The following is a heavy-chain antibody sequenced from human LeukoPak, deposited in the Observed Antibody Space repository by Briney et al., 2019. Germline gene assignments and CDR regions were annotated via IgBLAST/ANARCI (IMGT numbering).Heavy chain of an antibody. CDR3: ARGQGGDYYDTSGFYFDF. CDR1: GGSFSGYY. D-gene: IGHD3-22*01. Sequence: PSETLSLTCAVYGGSFSGYYWTWIRQPPGKGLEWIGYIYHSGSTYYSPSLKSRVTISVDKSKNQFSLKLSSVTAADTAVYYCARGQGGDYYDTSGFYFDFWGQGTLVIVSS. V-gene: IGHV4-34*01. CDR2: IYHSGST. J-gene: IGHJ4*02.